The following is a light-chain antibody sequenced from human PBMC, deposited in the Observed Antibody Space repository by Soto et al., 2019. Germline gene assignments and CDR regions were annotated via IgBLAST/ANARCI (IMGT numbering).Light chain of an antibody. Sequence: QSALTQPPSASGSLGQSVTISCTGTSSDVDGYNYVSWHQQHPGKAPKLMIYEVTKRPSGVPDRFSGSKSGNTASLTVSGLHAEDESDYYCSSFAGGGNPVLFGGGTKLTVL. CDR3: SSFAGGGNPVL. V-gene: IGLV2-8*01. CDR2: EVT. J-gene: IGLJ2*01. CDR1: SSDVDGYNY.